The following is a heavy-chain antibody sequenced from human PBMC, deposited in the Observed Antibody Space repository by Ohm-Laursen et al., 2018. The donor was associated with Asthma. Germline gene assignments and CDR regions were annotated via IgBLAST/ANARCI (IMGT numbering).Heavy chain of an antibody. V-gene: IGHV3-21*01. J-gene: IGHJ4*02. CDR2: ISSSSSYI. CDR1: GFTFSSYS. CDR3: ARDLYTTGGFDY. D-gene: IGHD2-2*02. Sequence: SLRLSCAASGFTFSSYSMNWVRQAPGQGLEWVSSISSSSSYIYYADSVKGRFTISRDNAKNSLYLQMNSLRAEDTAVYYCARDLYTTGGFDYWGQGTLVTVSS.